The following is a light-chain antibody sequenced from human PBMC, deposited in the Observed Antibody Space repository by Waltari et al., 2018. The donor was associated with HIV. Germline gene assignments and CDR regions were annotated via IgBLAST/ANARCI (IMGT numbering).Light chain of an antibody. J-gene: IGLJ2*01. CDR2: LNSDGRH. CDR3: QTWDTGIL. Sequence: QLVLTQSPSASASLGASVKLTCTLSSGHSSYAIAWHQQQPEKGPRYLMKLNSDGRHSKGDGIPDRFAVSSSGAERYLTISSLQSEDEADYYCQTWDTGILFGGGTKLTVL. CDR1: SGHSSYA. V-gene: IGLV4-69*01.